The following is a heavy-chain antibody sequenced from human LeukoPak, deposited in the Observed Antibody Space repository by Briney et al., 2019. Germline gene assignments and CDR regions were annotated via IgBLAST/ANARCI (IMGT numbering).Heavy chain of an antibody. CDR1: GFTFGSYA. CDR2: ISGSGGST. J-gene: IGHJ4*02. CDR3: AKADYYCSSTSCYYFDY. V-gene: IGHV3-23*01. Sequence: GGSLRLSCAASGFTFGSYAMSWVRQAPGKGLEWVSAISGSGGSTYYADSVKGRFTISRDNSKNTLYLQMNSLRAEDTAVYYCAKADYYCSSTSCYYFDYWGQGTLVTVSS. D-gene: IGHD2-2*01.